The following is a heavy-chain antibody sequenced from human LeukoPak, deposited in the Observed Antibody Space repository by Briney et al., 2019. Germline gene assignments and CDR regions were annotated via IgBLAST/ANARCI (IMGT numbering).Heavy chain of an antibody. J-gene: IGHJ6*02. CDR2: ISSSSSYI. CDR1: GFTFSRYS. CDR3: AREGPITIPSYGMDV. D-gene: IGHD3-10*01. Sequence: GGSLRLSCAASGFTFSRYSMNWVRQAPGKGLEWVSSISSSSSYIYYADSVKGRFTISRDNAKNSLYLQMNSLRAEDTAVYYCAREGPITIPSYGMDVWGQGTTVTVSS. V-gene: IGHV3-21*01.